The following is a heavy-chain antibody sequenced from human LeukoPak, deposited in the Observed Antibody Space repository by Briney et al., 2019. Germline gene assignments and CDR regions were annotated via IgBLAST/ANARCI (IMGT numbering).Heavy chain of an antibody. CDR2: ISGSGGST. D-gene: IGHD1-7*01. Sequence: GGSLRLSCAASGFTFSSYAMSWVRQAPGKELEWVSAISGSGGSTYYADSVKGRFTISRDNSKNTLYLQMNSLRAEDTAVYYCAKDGSTSLNWNYVSFWNYWGQGTLVTVSS. CDR1: GFTFSSYA. V-gene: IGHV3-23*01. CDR3: AKDGSTSLNWNYVSFWNY. J-gene: IGHJ4*02.